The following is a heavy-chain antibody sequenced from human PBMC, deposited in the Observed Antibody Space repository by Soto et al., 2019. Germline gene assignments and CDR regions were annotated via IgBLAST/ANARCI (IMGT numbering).Heavy chain of an antibody. CDR3: GHLYYYDTSGYYRYFDH. CDR1: GFSLSTRGEG. J-gene: IGHJ4*02. Sequence: QITLKESGPTLVKPTQPLTLTCTFSGFSLSTRGEGVGWIRQPPGKALEWLALIYWDDDEYYSPSLQTRLTITKDTSKNQVVLTMTNMDPVDTATYYCGHLYYYDTSGYYRYFDHWGQGTLVTVSS. V-gene: IGHV2-5*02. D-gene: IGHD3-22*01. CDR2: IYWDDDE.